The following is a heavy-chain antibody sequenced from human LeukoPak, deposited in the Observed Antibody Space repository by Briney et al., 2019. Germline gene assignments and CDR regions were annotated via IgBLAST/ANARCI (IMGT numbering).Heavy chain of an antibody. Sequence: SETLSLTCTVSGGSISSSSYYWGWIRQPPGKGLEWIGYIYYSGSTNYNPSLKSRVTISVDTSKNQFSLKLSSVTAADTAVYYCARVARDGYNSYFDYWGQGTLVTVSS. CDR2: IYYSGST. D-gene: IGHD5-24*01. J-gene: IGHJ4*02. V-gene: IGHV4-61*05. CDR1: GGSISSSSYY. CDR3: ARVARDGYNSYFDY.